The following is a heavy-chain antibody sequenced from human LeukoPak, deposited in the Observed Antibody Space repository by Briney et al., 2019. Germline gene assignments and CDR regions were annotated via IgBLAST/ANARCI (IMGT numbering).Heavy chain of an antibody. Sequence: PGGSLRLSCAASGFTVSSNYMSWVRQAPGKGLEWVANIKQDGSEKYYVDSVKGRFTVSRDNAKNSLYLQMNSLRAEDTAVYYCXXXVPDFWSGYYRSDAFDIWGQGTMVTVSS. V-gene: IGHV3-7*01. CDR1: GFTVSSNY. CDR2: IKQDGSEK. J-gene: IGHJ3*02. D-gene: IGHD3-3*01. CDR3: XXXVPDFWSGYYRSDAFDI.